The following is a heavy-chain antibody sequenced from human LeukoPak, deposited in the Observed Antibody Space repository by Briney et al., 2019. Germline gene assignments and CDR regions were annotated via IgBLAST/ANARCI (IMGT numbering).Heavy chain of an antibody. CDR2: IYTTGGT. J-gene: IGHJ6*04. Sequence: SQTLSLTCTVSGGSISSGTYYWSWIRQPAGKGLEWIGRIYTTGGTNYNPSLKSRVTISLDTSKNQFSLKLSSVTAADTAVYYCAREDQQQLVPMGLMDVWGKGTTVTISS. D-gene: IGHD6-13*01. CDR1: GGSISSGTYY. V-gene: IGHV4-61*02. CDR3: AREDQQQLVPMGLMDV.